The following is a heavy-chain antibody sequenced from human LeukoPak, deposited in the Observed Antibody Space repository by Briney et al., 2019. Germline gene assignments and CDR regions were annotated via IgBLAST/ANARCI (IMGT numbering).Heavy chain of an antibody. CDR3: TRRVAITGTPKLYFDY. Sequence: PSETLSLTCSVSGGSISGYYWSWVRQPPGKELEWIGYVYYSENTKYNPSLESRVTISLDTSKNQFSLRLNSVTTADTAVYFCTRRVAITGTPKLYFDYWGQGILVTVSS. CDR2: VYYSENT. J-gene: IGHJ4*02. CDR1: GGSISGYY. D-gene: IGHD1-20*01. V-gene: IGHV4-59*08.